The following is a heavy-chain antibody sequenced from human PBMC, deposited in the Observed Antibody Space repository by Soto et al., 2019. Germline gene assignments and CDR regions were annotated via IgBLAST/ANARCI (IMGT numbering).Heavy chain of an antibody. V-gene: IGHV4-30-2*01. D-gene: IGHD3-10*01. Sequence: QLQLQESGSGLVKPSQKLSLTCTVSGGSINSGGYSWSWIWQPPGKGLEWIGYIYRSGSAYYSPSLQNRVTISVDTSKNHFSLNLTSVTAADTAVYYCAVSGRGGLDVWGQGTTVTVSS. CDR3: AVSGRGGLDV. CDR1: GGSINSGGYS. CDR2: IYRSGSA. J-gene: IGHJ6*02.